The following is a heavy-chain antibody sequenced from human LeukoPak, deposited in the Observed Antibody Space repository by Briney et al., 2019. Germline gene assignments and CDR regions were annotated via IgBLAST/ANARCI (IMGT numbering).Heavy chain of an antibody. J-gene: IGHJ4*02. CDR1: KFTFNKYT. Sequence: GGSLRLSCAASKFTFNKYTMNWVRQTPGKGLEWVAFLRTDGSNKYYADSVKGRFTISRDNSKNTLSLQMNRLRADDTAVYYCAKDAGNHYDTSGFYTYFESWGQGTLVTVSS. CDR2: LRTDGSNK. V-gene: IGHV3-30*02. D-gene: IGHD3-22*01. CDR3: AKDAGNHYDTSGFYTYFES.